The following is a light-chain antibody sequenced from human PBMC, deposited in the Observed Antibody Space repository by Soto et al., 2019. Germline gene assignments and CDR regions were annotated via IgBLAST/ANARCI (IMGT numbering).Light chain of an antibody. Sequence: QAVVTQEPSFSVSPGGTVTLTCGLSSGSVSTSYYPSWYQQTPGQAPRTLIYSTNTRSSGVPDRFSGSILGNKAALTITGAQADDESDYYCVLYMGSAWVFGGGIKVTVL. CDR2: STN. J-gene: IGLJ3*02. CDR1: SGSVSTSYY. CDR3: VLYMGSAWV. V-gene: IGLV8-61*01.